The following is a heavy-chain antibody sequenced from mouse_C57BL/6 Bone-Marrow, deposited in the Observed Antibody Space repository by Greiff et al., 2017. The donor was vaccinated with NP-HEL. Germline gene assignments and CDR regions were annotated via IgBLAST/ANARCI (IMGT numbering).Heavy chain of an antibody. D-gene: IGHD1-1*01. V-gene: IGHV1-52*01. Sequence: QVHVKQSGAELVRPGSSVKLSCKASGYTFTSYWMHWVKQRPIQGLEWIGNIDPSDSETHYNQKFKDKATLTVDKSSSTAYMQRSSLTSEDSAVYYCARSRVYYGSSYPFAYWGQGTLVTVSA. CDR2: IDPSDSET. J-gene: IGHJ3*01. CDR3: ARSRVYYGSSYPFAY. CDR1: GYTFTSYW.